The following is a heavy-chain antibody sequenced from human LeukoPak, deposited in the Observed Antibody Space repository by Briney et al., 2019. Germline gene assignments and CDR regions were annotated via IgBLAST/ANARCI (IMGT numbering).Heavy chain of an antibody. CDR1: GGSISSINYY. Sequence: PPETLSLTWTVSGGSISSINYYWGWIRDPPGNGLEWIGRIDYRGSTYYNPSHKSRVTISVDTSKNQFSLKLSSVTATDTAVYYCARQSASDYYDRSDSFDYWGQGTLVTVSS. V-gene: IGHV4-39*01. CDR2: IDYRGST. J-gene: IGHJ4*02. CDR3: ARQSASDYYDRSDSFDY. D-gene: IGHD3-22*01.